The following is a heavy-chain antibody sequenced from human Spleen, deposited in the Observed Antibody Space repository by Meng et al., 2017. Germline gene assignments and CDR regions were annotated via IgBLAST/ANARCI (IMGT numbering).Heavy chain of an antibody. CDR1: GFTFSSFE. V-gene: IGHV3-48*03. D-gene: IGHD6-19*01. J-gene: IGHJ4*02. Sequence: GESLKISCAASGFTFSSFEMNWVRQAPGKGLEWVSYISSSGNTIYYADSVRGRFTISRDNAKNTMYLQMNSLRAEDTAVYYCAKDRRLSGWGIIDYWGQGTLVTVSS. CDR2: ISSSGNTI. CDR3: AKDRRLSGWGIIDY.